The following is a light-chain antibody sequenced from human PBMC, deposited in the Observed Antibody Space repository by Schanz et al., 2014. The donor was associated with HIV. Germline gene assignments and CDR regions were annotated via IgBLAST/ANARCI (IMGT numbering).Light chain of an antibody. J-gene: IGKJ2*01. CDR2: MTS. V-gene: IGKV1-5*03. CDR1: QSVDRW. CDR3: QQTYITPHT. Sequence: DIQMTQSPSTLSASVGDRVTITCRASQSVDRWLAWYQQKPGKAPNLLIYMTSNLESGVPSRFSGSGSGTEFTLTISSLQPEDFATYYCQQTYITPHTFGQGTKLEI.